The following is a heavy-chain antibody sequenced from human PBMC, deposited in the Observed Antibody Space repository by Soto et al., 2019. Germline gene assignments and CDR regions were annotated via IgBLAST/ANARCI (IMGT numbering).Heavy chain of an antibody. D-gene: IGHD3-3*01. CDR1: GSTFTSYY. V-gene: IGHV1-46*01. CDR3: ARIRGFWNGYDFDY. J-gene: IGHJ4*02. CDR2: INLSGGRT. Sequence: ASVKVSCKASGSTFTSYYMHWVRQAPGQGLEWMGIINLSGGRTTYAQKFQGRVTMTRDTSTSTVYMELSSLRSEDTALYYCARIRGFWNGYDFDYWGQGTLVTVSS.